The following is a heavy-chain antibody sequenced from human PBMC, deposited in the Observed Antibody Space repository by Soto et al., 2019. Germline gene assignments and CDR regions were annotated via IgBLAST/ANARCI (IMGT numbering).Heavy chain of an antibody. V-gene: IGHV1-24*01. J-gene: IGHJ3*02. Sequence: ASVKVSCKVSGYTLTELSMHWVRQAPGKGLEWMGGFDPEDGETIYAQKFQGRVTMTEDTSTDTAYMELSSLRSEDTAVYYCATDLNDILTGYGPDAFDIWGQGTTVTVSS. CDR3: ATDLNDILTGYGPDAFDI. CDR2: FDPEDGET. CDR1: GYTLTELS. D-gene: IGHD3-9*01.